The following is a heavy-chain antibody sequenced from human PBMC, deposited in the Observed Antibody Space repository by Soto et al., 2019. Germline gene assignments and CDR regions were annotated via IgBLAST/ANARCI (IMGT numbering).Heavy chain of an antibody. J-gene: IGHJ5*02. CDR1: GASISSYY. D-gene: IGHD1-26*01. Sequence: SETLSLTCTVSGASISSYYWSWIRQPPGKGLEWIGYMYYSGTTNYNPSLKSRVTMSLDTSNNQFSLKLSSVTAADTAVYYCAIGSARVGSWLKWLDAWGQGTLVTVSS. V-gene: IGHV4-59*01. CDR2: MYYSGTT. CDR3: AIGSARVGSWLKWLDA.